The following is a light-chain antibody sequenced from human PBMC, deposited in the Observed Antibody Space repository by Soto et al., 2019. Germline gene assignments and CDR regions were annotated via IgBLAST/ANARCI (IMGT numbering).Light chain of an antibody. V-gene: IGLV1-51*01. CDR2: DNN. CDR1: SSNIGNNY. Sequence: QSVLTQPPSVSEAPGQKVTISCSGSSSNIGNNYVSWYQQLPGTAPKLLIYDNNNRPSGITDRFSGSKSGTSATLGITGLQSGYEADYYCGTWDSSLSCVVFGGGTKLTVL. CDR3: GTWDSSLSCVV. J-gene: IGLJ2*01.